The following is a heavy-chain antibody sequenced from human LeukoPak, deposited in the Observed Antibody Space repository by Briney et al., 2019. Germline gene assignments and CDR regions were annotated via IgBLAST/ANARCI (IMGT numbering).Heavy chain of an antibody. D-gene: IGHD6-13*01. V-gene: IGHV3-33*01. CDR1: GFTFSSYG. CDR2: IWYDGSNK. Sequence: PGGSLRLSCAASGFTFSSYGMHCVRQAPGKGLEWVAVIWYDGSNKYYADSVKGRFTISRDNSKNTLYLQMNSLRAEDTAVYYCARDWSSSWSTRADNWFDPWGQGTLVTVSS. J-gene: IGHJ5*02. CDR3: ARDWSSSWSTRADNWFDP.